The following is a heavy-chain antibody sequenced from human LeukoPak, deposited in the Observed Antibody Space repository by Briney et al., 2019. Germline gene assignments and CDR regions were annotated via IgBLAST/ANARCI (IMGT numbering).Heavy chain of an antibody. CDR3: ARTRPRIQLRLTTFDY. Sequence: GGSLRLSCAASGSTVSSNYMSWVRQAPGKGLEWVSVIYSGGSTYYADSVKGRFTISRDNSKNTLYLQMNSLRAEDTAVYYCARTRPRIQLRLTTFDYWGQGTLVTVSS. J-gene: IGHJ4*02. CDR2: IYSGGST. CDR1: GSTVSSNY. V-gene: IGHV3-66*01. D-gene: IGHD5-18*01.